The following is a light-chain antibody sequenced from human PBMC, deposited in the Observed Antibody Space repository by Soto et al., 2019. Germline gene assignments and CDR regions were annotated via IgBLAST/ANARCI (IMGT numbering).Light chain of an antibody. CDR1: SSDVGGYNY. Sequence: QLVLTQPASVSGSPGQSITISCTGTSSDVGGYNYVSWYQQHPGKAPKLMIYDVSNRPSGVSNRFSGSKSGNTASLTISGLQAEDEADYYCSSYTSSSTRVFGGGTKLTGL. CDR2: DVS. V-gene: IGLV2-14*01. J-gene: IGLJ2*01. CDR3: SSYTSSSTRV.